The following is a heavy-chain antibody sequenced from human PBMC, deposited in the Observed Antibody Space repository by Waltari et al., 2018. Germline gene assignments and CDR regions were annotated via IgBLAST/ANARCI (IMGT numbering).Heavy chain of an antibody. V-gene: IGHV3-33*06. CDR3: AKDGDYSLTEYDAFDV. Sequence: QVQLVESGGGVVQPGMSLRLSCAASGFSLSRFGLPWVRQAPGKGLEWVALIWFGGGETYYADSVRGRFTISRDNSDNMVFLQMNSLRPEDSGVYYCAKDGDYSLTEYDAFDVWGQGTVVTVSP. CDR2: IWFGGGET. CDR1: GFSLSRFG. J-gene: IGHJ3*01. D-gene: IGHD4-17*01.